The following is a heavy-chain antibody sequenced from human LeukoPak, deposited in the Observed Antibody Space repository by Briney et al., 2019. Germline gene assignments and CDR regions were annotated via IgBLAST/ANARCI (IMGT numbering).Heavy chain of an antibody. D-gene: IGHD3-22*01. CDR1: GGSISSGGYY. CDR3: ARDSGYYPGYWFDP. V-gene: IGHV4-30-2*01. J-gene: IGHJ5*02. CDR2: IYHSGST. Sequence: SQTLSLTCTVSGGSISSGGYYWSWIRQPPGKGLEWIGYIYHSGSTYYNPSLKSRVTISVDRSKNQFSLKLSSVTAADTAVYYCARDSGYYPGYWFDPWGQGTLVTVSS.